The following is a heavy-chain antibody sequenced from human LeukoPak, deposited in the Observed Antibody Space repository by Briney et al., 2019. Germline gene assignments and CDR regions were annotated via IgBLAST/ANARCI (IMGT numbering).Heavy chain of an antibody. CDR3: ATDKRYAFDY. CDR1: GFSFTDYP. J-gene: IGHJ4*02. V-gene: IGHV3-48*02. Sequence: GGSLRLYCATSGFSFTDYPLNWVRQAPGKGLEWISNIRTTAEGAKYAYYADSVKGRVTISRDDGKNTLYLHMNSLRDDDTAVYYCATDKRYAFDYWGQGILVTVSS. CDR2: IRTTAEGAKYA. D-gene: IGHD3-9*01.